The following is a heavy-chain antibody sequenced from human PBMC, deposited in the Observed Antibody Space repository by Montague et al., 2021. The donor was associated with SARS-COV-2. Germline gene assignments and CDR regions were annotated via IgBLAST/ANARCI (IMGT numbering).Heavy chain of an antibody. CDR3: ANRGLRYQRGVWYYFDY. D-gene: IGHD3-9*01. Sequence: SLSLSCAASGFTFSVYGMSWVRQAPGKGLEWASGISDSGGSTYYADSVKGRFTISRDNSKNTLYLQMNSLRAEDTAVYYCANRGLRYQRGVWYYFDYWGQGTLVTVSS. J-gene: IGHJ4*01. CDR1: GFTFSVYG. V-gene: IGHV3-23*01. CDR2: ISDSGGST.